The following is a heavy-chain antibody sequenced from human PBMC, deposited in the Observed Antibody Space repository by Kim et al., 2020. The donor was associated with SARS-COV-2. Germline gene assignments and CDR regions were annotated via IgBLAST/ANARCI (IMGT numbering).Heavy chain of an antibody. D-gene: IGHD3-16*02. CDR2: ISSSSSYT. V-gene: IGHV3-11*03. Sequence: GGSLRLSCAASGFTFSDYYMSWIRQAPGKGLAWVSYISSSSSYTNYADSVKGRCTISRDNAQNSLCLQVNSLRAEDTAAYYCAGAGYDYVWGSYRDCYYFYGMDVWGQGTTVSVSS. CDR3: AGAGYDYVWGSYRDCYYFYGMDV. J-gene: IGHJ6*02. CDR1: GFTFSDYY.